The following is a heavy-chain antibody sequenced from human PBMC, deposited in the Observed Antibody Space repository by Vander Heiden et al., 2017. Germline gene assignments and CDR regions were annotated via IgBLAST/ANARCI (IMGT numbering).Heavy chain of an antibody. CDR3: ARGFGVDF. CDR1: GFTVSSHW. V-gene: IGHV3-7*03. D-gene: IGHD3-3*01. Sequence: KLVESGGGLVQPGGPLRLSCAASGFTVSSHWITWVREAPGKGLEWVANIKPDGRETYYVASVKGRFTISSDNVQNSVSLQMNSLRAEDTAMYYCARGFGVDFWGQGTMVSVSA. J-gene: IGHJ3*01. CDR2: IKPDGRET.